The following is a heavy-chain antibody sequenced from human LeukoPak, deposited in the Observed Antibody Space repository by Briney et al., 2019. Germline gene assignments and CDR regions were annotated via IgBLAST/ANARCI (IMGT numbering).Heavy chain of an antibody. V-gene: IGHV1-18*01. CDR1: GYTFTTYG. CDR2: ISAYNGNT. CDR3: ARDPDSSGWSGSLYYYYYGMDV. J-gene: IGHJ6*02. D-gene: IGHD6-19*01. Sequence: ASVKVSCTASGYTFTTYGISWVRQAPGQGLEWMGWISAYNGNTNYAQKLQGRVTMTTDTSTSTAYMELRSLRSDDTAVYYCARDPDSSGWSGSLYYYYYGMDVWGQGTTVTVSS.